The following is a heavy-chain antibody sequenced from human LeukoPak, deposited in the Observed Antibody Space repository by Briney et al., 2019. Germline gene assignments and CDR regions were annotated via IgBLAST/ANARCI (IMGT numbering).Heavy chain of an antibody. CDR3: ARVDYSNYEGGYYYYYMDV. CDR1: GYTFTSYG. Sequence: ASVKVSCKASGYTFTSYGISWVRQAPGQGLEWMGWISAYNGNTNYAQKFQGRVTITADESTSTAYMELSSLRSEDTAVYYCARVDYSNYEGGYYYYYMDVWGKGTTVTVSS. CDR2: ISAYNGNT. J-gene: IGHJ6*03. D-gene: IGHD4-11*01. V-gene: IGHV1-18*01.